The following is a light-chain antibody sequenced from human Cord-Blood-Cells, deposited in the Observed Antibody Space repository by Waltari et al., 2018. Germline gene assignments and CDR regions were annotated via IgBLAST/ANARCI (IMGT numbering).Light chain of an antibody. CDR2: EGS. J-gene: IGLJ2*01. Sequence: QSALTQPASVSGSPGQSITISCTGTSSHGGSSNLVSWYQQHPGKAPKLMIYEGSKRPSGVSNRFSGSKSGNTASLTISGLQAEDEADYYCCSYAGSSTFVVFGGGTKLTVL. V-gene: IGLV2-23*03. CDR1: SSHGGSSNL. CDR3: CSYAGSSTFVV.